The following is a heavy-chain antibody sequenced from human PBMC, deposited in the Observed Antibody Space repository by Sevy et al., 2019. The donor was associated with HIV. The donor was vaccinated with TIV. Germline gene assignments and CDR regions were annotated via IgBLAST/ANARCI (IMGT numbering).Heavy chain of an antibody. CDR3: ARETAEEYFDY. CDR1: GFTFSSYA. J-gene: IGHJ4*02. Sequence: GGSLRLSCAASGFTFSSYAMHWVRQAPGKGLEWVAVISYDGSNKYYADSVKGRFTISRDNSKNTLYLQMNSLRAEDTAVYYCARETAEEYFDYWGQGTLVTVSS. V-gene: IGHV3-30-3*01. CDR2: ISYDGSNK.